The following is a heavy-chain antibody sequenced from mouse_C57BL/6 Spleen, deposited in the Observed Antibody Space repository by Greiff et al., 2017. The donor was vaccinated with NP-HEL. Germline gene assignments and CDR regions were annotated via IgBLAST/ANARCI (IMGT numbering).Heavy chain of an antibody. D-gene: IGHD3-1*01. CDR3: ARSGSSYAMDY. V-gene: IGHV1-80*01. CDR2: IYPGDGDT. J-gene: IGHJ4*01. CDR1: GYAFSSYW. Sequence: QVQLQQSGAELVKPGASVKISCKASGYAFSSYWMNWVKQRPGKGLEWIGQIYPGDGDTNYNRKFKGKATLTADKSSNTAYMQLSSLTSEDSAVYYCARSGSSYAMDYWGQGTSVTVSS.